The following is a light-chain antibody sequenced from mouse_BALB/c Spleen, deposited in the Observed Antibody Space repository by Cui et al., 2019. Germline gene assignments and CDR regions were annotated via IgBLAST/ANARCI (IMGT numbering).Light chain of an antibody. CDR1: SSVSY. CDR2: STS. CDR3: HQWSSYPT. J-gene: IGKJ1*01. V-gene: IGKV4-80*01. Sequence: QIVLTQSPAIMSASLGEEIPLTCSASSSVSYMHWYQQKSGTSPKLLIYSTSNLASGVPSRFRGSGSGTFYSLTISSVEAEDAADYYCHQWSSYPTFGGGTKLEIK.